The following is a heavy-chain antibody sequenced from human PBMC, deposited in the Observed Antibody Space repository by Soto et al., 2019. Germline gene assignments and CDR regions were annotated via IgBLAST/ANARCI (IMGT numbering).Heavy chain of an antibody. CDR2: ISHTGGT. J-gene: IGHJ4*02. D-gene: IGHD3-16*01. V-gene: IGHV4-30-2*01. CDR1: GGSISSGGYS. Sequence: QLQLQESGSRLVKPSQTLSLTCAVSGGSISSGGYSWSWIRQPPGKGLEWIGYISHTGGTYYNPSLKNRVAIAVDRSKNQFSLKLNSVTAADTAVDYCARLNGGPDYWGQGILVTVSS. CDR3: ARLNGGPDY.